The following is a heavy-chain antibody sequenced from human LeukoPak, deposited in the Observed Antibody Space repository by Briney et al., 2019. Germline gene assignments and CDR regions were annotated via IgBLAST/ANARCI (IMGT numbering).Heavy chain of an antibody. V-gene: IGHV3-9*01. CDR2: ISWNSGSI. D-gene: IGHD6-13*01. CDR1: GFTFDDYA. Sequence: GRSLRLSCAASGFTFDDYAMHWVRQAPGKGLEWVSGISWNSGSIGYADSVKGRFTISRDNAKNSLYLQMNSLRAEDTALYYCAKSTPYSSSWNNGGYYFDYWGQGTLVTVSS. CDR3: AKSTPYSSSWNNGGYYFDY. J-gene: IGHJ4*02.